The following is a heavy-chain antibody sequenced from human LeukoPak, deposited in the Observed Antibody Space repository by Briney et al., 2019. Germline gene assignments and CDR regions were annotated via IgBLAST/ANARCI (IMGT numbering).Heavy chain of an antibody. CDR2: IYHSGST. V-gene: IGHV4-39*07. Sequence: SETLSLTCTVSGGSISSSSFYWAWIRQPPGKGLEWIGSIYHSGSTYYNPSLKSRVTISVDTSKNQFSLKLSSVTAADTAVYYCARAGGSGFYYFDYWGQGTLVTVSS. CDR3: ARAGGSGFYYFDY. D-gene: IGHD3-22*01. CDR1: GGSISSSSFY. J-gene: IGHJ4*02.